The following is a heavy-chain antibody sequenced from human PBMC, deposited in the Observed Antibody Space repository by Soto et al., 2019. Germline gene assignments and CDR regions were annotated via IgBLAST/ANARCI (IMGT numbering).Heavy chain of an antibody. D-gene: IGHD6-13*01. CDR1: GYSFTSYW. CDR3: ARTSAAGKYYYGMDV. Sequence: PGESLKISCKGSGYSFTSYWIGWVRQMPGKGLEWMGIIYPGDSDTRYSPSFQGQVTISADKSISTAYLQWSSLKVSDTAMYYCARTSAAGKYYYGMDVWGQGTTVTVSS. V-gene: IGHV5-51*03. CDR2: IYPGDSDT. J-gene: IGHJ6*02.